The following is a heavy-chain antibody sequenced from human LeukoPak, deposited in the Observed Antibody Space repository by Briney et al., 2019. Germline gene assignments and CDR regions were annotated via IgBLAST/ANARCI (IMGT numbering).Heavy chain of an antibody. V-gene: IGHV3-7*01. CDR1: GFTFSSYW. Sequence: GGSLRLSCAASGFTFSSYWMSWVRQAPGKGLEWVANIKKDGSEKYHVDSVKGRFSISRDNAKNSLYLQMSSLRAEDTAVYYCARGGWVGGSSTSCYEFDYWGQGTLVTVSS. J-gene: IGHJ4*02. CDR2: IKKDGSEK. CDR3: ARGGWVGGSSTSCYEFDY. D-gene: IGHD2-2*01.